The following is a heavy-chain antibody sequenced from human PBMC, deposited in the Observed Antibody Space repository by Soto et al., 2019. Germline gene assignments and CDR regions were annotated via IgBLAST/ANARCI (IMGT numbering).Heavy chain of an antibody. CDR3: AREPATAKPEGVDF. Sequence: ASVKVSCKASGYTFSDYYIHWVRQAPGQGLEWMGWINPNSGGTKYAPKFQGGVTMTRDTSITTAYMELRRLRSGDTAVYYCAREPATAKPEGVDFWGQGTLVTVSS. CDR1: GYTFSDYY. J-gene: IGHJ4*02. V-gene: IGHV1-2*02. D-gene: IGHD1-1*01. CDR2: INPNSGGT.